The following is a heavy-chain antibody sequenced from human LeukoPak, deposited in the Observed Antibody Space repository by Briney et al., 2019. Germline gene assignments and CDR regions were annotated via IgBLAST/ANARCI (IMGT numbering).Heavy chain of an antibody. CDR3: AKPHPVCDAFDI. J-gene: IGHJ3*02. CDR1: GFTFSSYG. Sequence: GGSLRLSCAASGFTFSSYGMHWVRQAPGKGLEWVAFIRYDGSNKYYADSVKGRFTISRDNSKNTLYLQMNSLRAEDTAVYYCAKPHPVCDAFDIWGQGTMVTVSS. CDR2: IRYDGSNK. V-gene: IGHV3-30*02.